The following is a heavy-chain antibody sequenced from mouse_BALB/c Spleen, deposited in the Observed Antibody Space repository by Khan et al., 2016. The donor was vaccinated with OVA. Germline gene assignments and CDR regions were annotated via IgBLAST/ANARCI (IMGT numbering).Heavy chain of an antibody. V-gene: IGHV1S137*01. Sequence: QVQLQQSGPELVRPGVSVKISCKGSSNTFSDSGLHWVKQSHAESLEWIGVISTYYENVSYNQKFKGKATMTVDKSSSTAYLELARLTSEDSAVYYCVRDEITEFAHWGQGTLVTVSA. CDR1: SNTFSDSG. CDR2: ISTYYENV. CDR3: VRDEITEFAH. J-gene: IGHJ3*01. D-gene: IGHD2-4*01.